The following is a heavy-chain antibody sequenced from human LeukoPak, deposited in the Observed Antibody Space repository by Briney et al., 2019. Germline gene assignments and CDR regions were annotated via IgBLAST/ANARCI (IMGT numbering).Heavy chain of an antibody. V-gene: IGHV3-64*02. CDR1: GFTFSSYA. CDR2: ISSNGGST. Sequence: GGSLRLSCAASGFTFSSYAMHWVRQAPGKGLEYVSAISSNGGSTYYADSVKGRFTISRDNSKNTLYLQMNSLRAEDTAVYYCAAQTYYYDSSGYDSGYWGQGTLVTVSS. J-gene: IGHJ4*02. CDR3: AAQTYYYDSSGYDSGY. D-gene: IGHD3-22*01.